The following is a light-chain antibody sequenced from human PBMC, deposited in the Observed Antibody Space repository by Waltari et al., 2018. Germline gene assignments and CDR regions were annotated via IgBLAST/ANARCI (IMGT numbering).Light chain of an antibody. CDR3: CSYAGSNNGV. CDR1: SSDVVGYNY. J-gene: IGLJ2*01. CDR2: EVS. V-gene: IGLV2-8*01. Sequence: QSALTQPPSASGSPGQSVTISCTGTSSDVVGYNYVSWYQPHPGKAPKLLIYEVSKRPSGVPDRFSGAKSGNTASQTVSGRQAEDEADYYCCSYAGSNNGVFGGGTKLTVL.